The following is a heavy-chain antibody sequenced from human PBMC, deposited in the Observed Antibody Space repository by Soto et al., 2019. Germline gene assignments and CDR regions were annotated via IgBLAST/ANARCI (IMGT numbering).Heavy chain of an antibody. CDR2: ISSSSSYI. D-gene: IGHD5-18*01. CDR3: GRVRLAGDTAMSDYFDY. Sequence: EVQLVESGGGLVKPGGSLRLSCAASGFTFSSYSMNWVRQAPGKGLEWVSSISSSSSYIYYADSVKGRFTISRDNAKNSLYLQMNSLRAEDTAVYYCGRVRLAGDTAMSDYFDYWGQGTLVTVSS. CDR1: GFTFSSYS. V-gene: IGHV3-21*01. J-gene: IGHJ4*02.